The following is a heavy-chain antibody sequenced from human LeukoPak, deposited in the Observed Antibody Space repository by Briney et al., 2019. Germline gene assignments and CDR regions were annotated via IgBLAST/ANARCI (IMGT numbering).Heavy chain of an antibody. CDR1: GGTFSSYA. Sequence: SVKVSCKASGGTFSSYAISWVRQAPGQGLEWMGGIIPIFGTANYAQKFQGRVTITADESTSTAYMELSSLRSEDTAVYYCARGGLGDYDYYYYYGMDIWGQGTTVTVSS. D-gene: IGHD4-17*01. CDR2: IIPIFGTA. V-gene: IGHV1-69*13. CDR3: ARGGLGDYDYYYYYGMDI. J-gene: IGHJ6*02.